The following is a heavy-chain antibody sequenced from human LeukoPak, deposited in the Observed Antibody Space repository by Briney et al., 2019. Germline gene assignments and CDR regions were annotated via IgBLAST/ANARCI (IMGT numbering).Heavy chain of an antibody. CDR2: ISAYNGNT. Sequence: ALVKVSCKASGYTFTSYGISWVRQAPGQGLEWMGWISAYNGNTNYAQKLQGRVTMTTDTSTSTAYMELRSLRSDDTAVYYCARDCSGGSCYFKSESFDYWGQGTLVTVSS. V-gene: IGHV1-18*04. D-gene: IGHD2-15*01. J-gene: IGHJ4*02. CDR3: ARDCSGGSCYFKSESFDY. CDR1: GYTFTSYG.